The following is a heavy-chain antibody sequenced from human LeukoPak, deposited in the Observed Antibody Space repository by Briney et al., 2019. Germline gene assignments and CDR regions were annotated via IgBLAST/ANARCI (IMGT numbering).Heavy chain of an antibody. Sequence: PSETLSLTCTVSGGSISSYYWTWIRQPPGKGLERIGYIYYSGSTKYNPSLKSRVTISVDSSKNHFSLKLSSVTAADTAVYYCARAQVGIVGATEFAYWGQGTLVTVSS. V-gene: IGHV4-59*08. CDR1: GGSISSYY. D-gene: IGHD1-26*01. CDR2: IYYSGST. CDR3: ARAQVGIVGATEFAY. J-gene: IGHJ4*02.